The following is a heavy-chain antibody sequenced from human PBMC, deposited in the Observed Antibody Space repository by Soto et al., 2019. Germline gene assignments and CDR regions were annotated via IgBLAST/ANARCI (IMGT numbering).Heavy chain of an antibody. CDR2: INAGNGNT. CDR3: ARPRGTMVRGVDNWFDP. Sequence: ASVKVSCKASGYTFTSYAMHWVRQAPGQRLEWMGWINAGNGNTKYSQKFQGRVTITRDTSASTAYMELSSLRSEDTAVYYCARPRGTMVRGVDNWFDPWGQGTLVTVPQ. J-gene: IGHJ5*02. V-gene: IGHV1-3*01. CDR1: GYTFTSYA. D-gene: IGHD3-10*01.